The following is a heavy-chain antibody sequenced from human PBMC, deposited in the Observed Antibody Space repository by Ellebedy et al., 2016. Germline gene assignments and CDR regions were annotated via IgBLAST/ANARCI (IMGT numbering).Heavy chain of an antibody. J-gene: IGHJ4*02. Sequence: SETLSLXXTVSGGSISSSSYYWGWIRQPPGKGLEWIGSIYYSGSTYYNPSLKSRVTISVDTSKNQFSLKLSSVTAADTAVYYCARMGYCTNGVCSIDYWGQGTLVTVSS. V-gene: IGHV4-39*01. CDR2: IYYSGST. CDR1: GGSISSSSYY. D-gene: IGHD2-8*01. CDR3: ARMGYCTNGVCSIDY.